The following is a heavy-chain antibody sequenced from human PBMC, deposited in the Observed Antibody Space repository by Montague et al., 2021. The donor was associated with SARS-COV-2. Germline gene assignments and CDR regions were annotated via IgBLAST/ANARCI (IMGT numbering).Heavy chain of an antibody. D-gene: IGHD5-18*01. V-gene: IGHV3-33*01. CDR2: IWYDGSNK. CDR1: GFTFSSYG. CDR3: ARDSYGYYYYMDV. Sequence: SLRLSCAASGFTFSSYGMHWVRQAPGKGLEWVAVIWYDGSNKYYADSVKGRFTISRDNSKNTLYLQMNSLRADDTAVYYCARDSYGYYYYMDVWGKGTTVTVSS. J-gene: IGHJ6*03.